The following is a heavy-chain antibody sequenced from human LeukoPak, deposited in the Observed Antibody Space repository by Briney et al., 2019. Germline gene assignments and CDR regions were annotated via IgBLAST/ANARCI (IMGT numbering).Heavy chain of an antibody. CDR2: IYPGDSET. CDR1: GYSFSSYW. CDR3: ASSGAEHDYSNRGYYYMDV. Sequence: GESLKISCKGSGYSFSSYWIGWVRQMPGKGLEWMGIIYPGDSETRYSPAFQGQVTISADKSISTAYLQWGSLKAPDTAMYYCASSGAEHDYSNRGYYYMDVWGKGTTVTVSS. D-gene: IGHD4-11*01. J-gene: IGHJ6*03. V-gene: IGHV5-51*01.